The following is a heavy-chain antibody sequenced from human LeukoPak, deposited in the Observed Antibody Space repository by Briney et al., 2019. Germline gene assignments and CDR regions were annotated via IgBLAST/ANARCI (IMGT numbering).Heavy chain of an antibody. Sequence: GGSLRLACAASGLAFSAYKMHWVRQAPRKGLVWVSRISTDGYTTDYADFVQGRFTASRDNTKNTWSLEMNSLRAEDTAVYYCVVGGSPGYWGQGTLVTVSS. J-gene: IGHJ4*02. CDR1: GLAFSAYK. CDR3: VVGGSPGY. CDR2: ISTDGYTT. D-gene: IGHD2-15*01. V-gene: IGHV3-74*01.